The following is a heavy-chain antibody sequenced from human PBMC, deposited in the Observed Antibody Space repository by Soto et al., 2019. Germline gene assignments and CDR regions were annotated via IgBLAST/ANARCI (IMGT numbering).Heavy chain of an antibody. CDR3: ARAAKRXFDS. Sequence: QVQLVQSGAEVKKPGSSVNVSCKASGGTFNTFAISWVRQAPGQGLEYLGGIVPILGPAFYAQRFQGRVTITADKSTNTAXXXXXXXXXXXXAXYYCARAAKRXFDSWGQGTQVTV. J-gene: IGHJ4*02. CDR1: GGTFNTFA. V-gene: IGHV1-69*06. D-gene: IGHD3-10*01. CDR2: IVPILGPA.